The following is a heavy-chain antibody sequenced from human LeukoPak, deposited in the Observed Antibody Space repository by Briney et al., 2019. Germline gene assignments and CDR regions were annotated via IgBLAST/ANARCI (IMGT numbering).Heavy chain of an antibody. CDR2: ISDSGGST. V-gene: IGHV3-23*01. CDR1: GFTFSTYV. Sequence: GGSLRLSCAASGFTFSTYVMNWVRQAPGKGLEWVSTISDSGGSTYYADSVKGRLTISRDNSKSTLYLQMNSLRAEDTAVYYCGRYYVMDVWGQGTSVTVSS. CDR3: GRYYVMDV. J-gene: IGHJ6*02.